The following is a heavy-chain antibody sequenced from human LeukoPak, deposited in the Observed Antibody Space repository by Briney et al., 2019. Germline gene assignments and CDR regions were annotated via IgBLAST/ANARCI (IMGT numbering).Heavy chain of an antibody. CDR2: ISAYNGNT. Sequence: ASVKVSCKASGYTFTSYGISWVRQAPGQGLEWMGWISAYNGNTNYAQKLQGRVTMTTDTSTSTAYMELRSLRSDDTAVYYCARDLAVDFWSGYNYWGQRTLVTVSS. V-gene: IGHV1-18*01. D-gene: IGHD3-3*01. CDR1: GYTFTSYG. J-gene: IGHJ4*02. CDR3: ARDLAVDFWSGYNY.